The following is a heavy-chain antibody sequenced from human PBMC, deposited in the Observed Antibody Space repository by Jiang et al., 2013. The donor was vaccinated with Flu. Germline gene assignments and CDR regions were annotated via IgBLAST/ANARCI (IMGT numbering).Heavy chain of an antibody. CDR1: GGSIGSYY. CDR2: IYYTGST. V-gene: IGHV4-59*08. D-gene: IGHD2-8*02. CDR3: ARLGSWTAGYSFGVDV. J-gene: IGHJ6*02. Sequence: SGPGLAKPSETLSLTCTVSGGSIGSYYWSWIRQPPGKGLEWIGYIYYTGSTDYNPSLKSRVTISVETSKNQFSLNLSSVSATDTAVYYCARLGSWTAGYSFGVDVWGQGITVTVSS.